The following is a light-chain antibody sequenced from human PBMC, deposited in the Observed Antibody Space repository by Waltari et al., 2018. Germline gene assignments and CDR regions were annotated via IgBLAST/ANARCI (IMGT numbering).Light chain of an antibody. Sequence: IVLTQSPGTLSLSPGARATLSSRASQSVSRYLAWYQQRPGQPPRLLIYDTTTRATGIPDRFSGSGSGTDFSLTISRLEPEDFAVYYCQKYGTLPATFGQGTKVEI. J-gene: IGKJ1*01. CDR2: DTT. CDR1: QSVSRY. CDR3: QKYGTLPAT. V-gene: IGKV3-20*01.